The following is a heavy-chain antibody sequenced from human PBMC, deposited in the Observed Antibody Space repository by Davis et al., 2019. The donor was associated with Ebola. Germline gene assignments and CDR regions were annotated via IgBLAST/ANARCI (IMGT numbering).Heavy chain of an antibody. V-gene: IGHV3-23*01. J-gene: IGHJ6*02. Sequence: GESLKISCAASGFTFSSYAMSWVRQAPGKGLEWVSAISGSGGSTYYADSVKGRFTISRDNSKNTLYLQMNSLRAEDTAVYYCAKDMGYVYYGMDVWGQGTTVTVSS. CDR1: GFTFSSYA. CDR3: AKDMGYVYYGMDV. D-gene: IGHD3-16*01. CDR2: ISGSGGST.